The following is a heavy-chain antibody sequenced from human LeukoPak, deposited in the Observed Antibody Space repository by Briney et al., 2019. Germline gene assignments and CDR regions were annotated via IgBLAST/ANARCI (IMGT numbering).Heavy chain of an antibody. D-gene: IGHD2-21*01. CDR1: GYTFTGYY. CDR3: ARDLGLCSVAQFVY. CDR2: INPNSGGT. Sequence: ASVKVSCKASGYTFTGYYMHWVRHAPGQGLEWMGWINPNSGGTNYAQKFQGRVTMTRDTSISTAYMELSRLRSGDAGVFYCARDLGLCSVAQFVYWGQGTLVSVSS. J-gene: IGHJ4*02. V-gene: IGHV1-2*02.